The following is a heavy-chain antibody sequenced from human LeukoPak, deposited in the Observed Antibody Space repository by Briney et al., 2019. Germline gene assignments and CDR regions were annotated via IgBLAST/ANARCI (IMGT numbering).Heavy chain of an antibody. CDR2: IYTSGST. Sequence: SETLSLTCTVSGGSISSGSYYWSWIRQPAGKGLEWIGRIYTSGSTDYNPSLKSRVTILVDTSKNQSSLKLSSVTAADTAVYYCASILYYDILGVFDIWGQGTMVTVSS. D-gene: IGHD3-9*01. CDR3: ASILYYDILGVFDI. V-gene: IGHV4-61*02. CDR1: GGSISSGSYY. J-gene: IGHJ3*02.